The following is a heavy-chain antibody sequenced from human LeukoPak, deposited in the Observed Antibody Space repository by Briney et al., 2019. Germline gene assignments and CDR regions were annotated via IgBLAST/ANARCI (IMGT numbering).Heavy chain of an antibody. CDR3: ARSNIYYDSSGYYSGYYFDY. J-gene: IGHJ4*02. Sequence: RPSETLSLTCTVSGGSFTTYYWSWIRQPAGRGLEWIGHIDSSGTTNYNPSLKSRVTMSTDPSKNQFSLKLSSVTAADTAVYYCARSNIYYDSSGYYSGYYFDYWGQGTLVTVSS. CDR1: GGSFTTYY. CDR2: IDSSGTT. D-gene: IGHD3-22*01. V-gene: IGHV4-4*07.